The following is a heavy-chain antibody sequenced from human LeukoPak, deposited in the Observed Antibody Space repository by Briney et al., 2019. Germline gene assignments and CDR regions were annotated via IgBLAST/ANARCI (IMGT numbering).Heavy chain of an antibody. CDR1: GGSISGSHYY. V-gene: IGHV4-39*01. Sequence: SETLCDTCSVSGGSISGSHYYWAWIRQPPGKGLEWIAIINYSGNRYYNPSLRSRATISVDTSTNQFSLNLNSVTAEETAVYYCARGYDYWGQGTLVTVSS. J-gene: IGHJ4*02. CDR3: ARGYDY. CDR2: INYSGNR. D-gene: IGHD3-22*01.